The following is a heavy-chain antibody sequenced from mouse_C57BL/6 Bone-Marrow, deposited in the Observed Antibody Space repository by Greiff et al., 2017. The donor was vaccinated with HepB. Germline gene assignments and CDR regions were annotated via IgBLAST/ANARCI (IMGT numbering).Heavy chain of an antibody. CDR2: IWWDDDK. Sequence: QVTLKECGPGILQPSQTLSLTCSFSGFSLSTFGMGVGWIRQPSGKGLEWLAQIWWDDDKYYNPALKSRHTISKDTSKNQVFLKIANVETADTATYYCSRIAHYYGSSSLAYWGQGTLVTVSA. D-gene: IGHD1-1*01. CDR3: SRIAHYYGSSSLAY. CDR1: GFSLSTFGMG. V-gene: IGHV8-8*01. J-gene: IGHJ3*01.